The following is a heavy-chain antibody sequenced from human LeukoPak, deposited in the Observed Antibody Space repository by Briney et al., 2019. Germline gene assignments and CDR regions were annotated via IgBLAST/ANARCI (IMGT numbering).Heavy chain of an antibody. D-gene: IGHD3-22*01. Sequence: GGSLRLSCAASGFTFSTYGMNSVRQAPGKGLEWLSYISSSSNSIYYADSVKGRFTISRDNAKNSLYLQMNSLRDEDTAVHYCARGPWDDVSGFSCDYCLRGTLVTVSS. CDR2: ISSSSNSI. V-gene: IGHV3-48*02. CDR1: GFTFSTYG. CDR3: ARGPWDDVSGFSCDY. J-gene: IGHJ4*02.